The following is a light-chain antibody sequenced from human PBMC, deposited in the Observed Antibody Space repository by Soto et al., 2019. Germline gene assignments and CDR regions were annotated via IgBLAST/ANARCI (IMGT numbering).Light chain of an antibody. CDR3: MQTLQTPYT. J-gene: IGKJ2*01. CDR1: QSLLHSNGYNY. Sequence: DIVLTHSPLSLPVTPGESASISCRSSQSLLHSNGYNYLDWYLQKPGQSPQLLIFLGSNRASGVPDRFSGSGSGTDFTLKISRVEAEDVGVYYCMQTLQTPYTFGQGTKLEIK. CDR2: LGS. V-gene: IGKV2-28*01.